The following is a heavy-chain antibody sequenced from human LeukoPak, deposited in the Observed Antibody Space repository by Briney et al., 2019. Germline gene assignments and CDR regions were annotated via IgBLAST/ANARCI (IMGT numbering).Heavy chain of an antibody. CDR1: GFTFSSYS. Sequence: GGSLRLSCAASGFTFSSYSMNWVRQASGKGLEWVSSISSSSSYIYYADSVKGRFTISRDNAKNSLYLQMNSLRAEDTAVYYCARDGFMTSGFDYWGQGTLVTVSS. D-gene: IGHD3-16*01. CDR3: ARDGFMTSGFDY. V-gene: IGHV3-21*01. CDR2: ISSSSSYI. J-gene: IGHJ4*02.